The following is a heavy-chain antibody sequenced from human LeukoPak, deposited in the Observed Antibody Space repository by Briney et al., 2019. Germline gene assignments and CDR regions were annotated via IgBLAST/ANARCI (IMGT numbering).Heavy chain of an antibody. CDR2: IYPGDSDT. CDR1: GYSFTSYW. J-gene: IGHJ6*02. D-gene: IGHD3-16*01. CDR3: ARPIMTTADPYGMDV. Sequence: GESLKISCKGSGYSFTSYWIGWVRQMLGKGLEWMGIIYPGDSDTRYSPSFQGQVTISADKSISTAYLQWSSLKASDTAMYYCARPIMTTADPYGMDVWGQGTTVTVSS. V-gene: IGHV5-51*01.